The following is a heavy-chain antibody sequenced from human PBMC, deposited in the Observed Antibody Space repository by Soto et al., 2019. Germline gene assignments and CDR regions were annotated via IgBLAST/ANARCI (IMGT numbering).Heavy chain of an antibody. J-gene: IGHJ6*02. D-gene: IGHD3-9*01. Sequence: QVQLVQSGAEVKKPGSSVKVSCKASGGTFSSYAISWVRQAPGQGFEWMGGIIPIFGTANYAQKFQGRVTITADESTSTAYMELSSLRSEDTAVYYCARPYYDILTGHPHPGMDVWGQGTTVTVSS. CDR3: ARPYYDILTGHPHPGMDV. V-gene: IGHV1-69*01. CDR2: IIPIFGTA. CDR1: GGTFSSYA.